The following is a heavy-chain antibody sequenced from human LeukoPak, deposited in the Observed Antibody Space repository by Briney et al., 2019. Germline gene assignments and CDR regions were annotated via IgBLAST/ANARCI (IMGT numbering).Heavy chain of an antibody. Sequence: GGSLRLSCAASGFTFDDYTMHWVRQAPGKGVEWVSLISWDGGSTYYADSVKGGFTISRDNSKKSLYLQMNSLRTEDTALYYCAKDIRVYSSSWTGMDYWGQGPLVTVSS. D-gene: IGHD6-13*01. CDR1: GFTFDDYT. V-gene: IGHV3-43*01. CDR2: ISWDGGST. J-gene: IGHJ4*02. CDR3: AKDIRVYSSSWTGMDY.